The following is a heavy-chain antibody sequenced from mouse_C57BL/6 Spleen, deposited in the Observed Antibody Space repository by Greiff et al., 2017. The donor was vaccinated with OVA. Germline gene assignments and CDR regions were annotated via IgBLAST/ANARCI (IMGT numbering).Heavy chain of an antibody. V-gene: IGHV1-64*01. CDR2: IHPNSGST. Sequence: VQLQQPGAELVKPGASVKLSCKASGYTFTSYWMHWVKQRPGQGLEWIGMIHPNSGSTNYNEKFKSKATLTVDKSSSTAYMQLSSLTSEDSAVYYCANSTVVATGYFDVWGTGTTVTVSS. J-gene: IGHJ1*03. CDR3: ANSTVVATGYFDV. CDR1: GYTFTSYW. D-gene: IGHD1-1*01.